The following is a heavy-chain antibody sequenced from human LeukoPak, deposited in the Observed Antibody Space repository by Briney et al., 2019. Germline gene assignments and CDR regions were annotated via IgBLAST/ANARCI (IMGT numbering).Heavy chain of an antibody. CDR2: INHSGST. V-gene: IGHV4-34*01. CDR1: GGSFSTYY. D-gene: IGHD3-10*01. CDR3: KRVKSIIMIEGVITRYFDY. Sequence: PSETLSLTCGVYGGSFSTYYWSWIRQPPGKGLEWIGEINHSGSTNYNPSLKSRVTISVDTSKNQFSLKLSSVTAADTAVNAYKRVKSIIMIEGVITRYFDYWGQGTLVTVSS. J-gene: IGHJ4*02.